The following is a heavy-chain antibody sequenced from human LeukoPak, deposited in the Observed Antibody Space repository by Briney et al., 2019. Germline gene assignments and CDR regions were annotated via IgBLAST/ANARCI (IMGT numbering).Heavy chain of an antibody. D-gene: IGHD3-22*01. V-gene: IGHV1-2*02. CDR3: ARGGTYYDSSGYYDY. J-gene: IGHJ4*02. CDR1: GYTFTGYY. CDR2: INPNSGGT. Sequence: ASVKVSCKASGYTFTGYYMHWVRQAPGQGLEWMGWINPNSGGTNYAQKFQGRVTMTRDTSISTAYMELSRLRSDDTAVYYCARGGTYYDSSGYYDYWGQGTLVTVSS.